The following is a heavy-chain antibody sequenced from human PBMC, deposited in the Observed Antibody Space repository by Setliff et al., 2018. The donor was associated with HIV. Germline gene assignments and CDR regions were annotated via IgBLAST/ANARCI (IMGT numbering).Heavy chain of an antibody. CDR2: INQDGREK. V-gene: IGHV3-7*01. Sequence: GGSLRLSCVASGLTFNRYWMSWVRQVPGKGLEWVANINQDGREKYYVDSVKGRFTISRDNSKNTLYLQMGSLRAEDMAVYYCARVRNWIYFDYWGQGTLVTVSS. J-gene: IGHJ4*02. D-gene: IGHD2-2*03. CDR1: GLTFNRYW. CDR3: ARVRNWIYFDY.